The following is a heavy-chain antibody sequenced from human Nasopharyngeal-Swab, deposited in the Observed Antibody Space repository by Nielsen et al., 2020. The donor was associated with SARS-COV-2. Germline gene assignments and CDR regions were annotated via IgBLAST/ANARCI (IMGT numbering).Heavy chain of an antibody. CDR3: ARRHGGIDYYYYMDV. Sequence: ASVKVSCQASGGPLRSYSISWVRPAPGQGLEWMGWISAYNGNTNYAQKLQGRVTMTTDTSTSTAYMELRSLRSDDTAVYYCARRHGGIDYYYYMDVWGKGTTVTVSS. CDR2: ISAYNGNT. D-gene: IGHD1-26*01. V-gene: IGHV1-18*01. CDR1: GGPLRSYS. J-gene: IGHJ6*03.